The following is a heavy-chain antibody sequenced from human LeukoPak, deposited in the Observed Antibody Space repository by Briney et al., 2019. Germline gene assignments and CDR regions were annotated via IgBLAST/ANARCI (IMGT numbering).Heavy chain of an antibody. CDR1: GYTFTSYG. J-gene: IGHJ6*03. V-gene: IGHV1-8*03. D-gene: IGHD3-10*01. CDR3: ARGPRITLIRGGQWYYYMDV. Sequence: GASVKVSCKASGYTFTSYGISWVRQAPGQGLEWMGWMNPNSGNTGYAQKFQGRVTITRNTSISIAYMELSSLRSEDTAVYYCARGPRITLIRGGQWYYYMDVWGKGTTVTISS. CDR2: MNPNSGNT.